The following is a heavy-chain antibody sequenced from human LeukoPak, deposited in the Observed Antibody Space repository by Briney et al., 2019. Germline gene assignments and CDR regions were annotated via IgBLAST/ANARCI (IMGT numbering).Heavy chain of an antibody. CDR3: VKGPSPWMQLWSEYFQH. CDR2: ISYDGSNK. Sequence: GGSLRLSCAASGFTFSSYGMHWVRQAPGKGLEWVAVISYDGSNKYYADSVKGRFTISRDNSKNTLYLQMNSLRAEDTAVYYCVKGPSPWMQLWSEYFQHWGQGTLVTVSS. CDR1: GFTFSSYG. V-gene: IGHV3-30*18. D-gene: IGHD5-18*01. J-gene: IGHJ1*01.